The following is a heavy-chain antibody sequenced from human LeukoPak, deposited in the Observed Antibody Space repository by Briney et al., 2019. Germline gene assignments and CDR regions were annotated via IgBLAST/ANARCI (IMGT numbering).Heavy chain of an antibody. CDR3: ARPYYYDSRIDP. CDR1: GGSISSGDYY. J-gene: IGHJ5*02. Sequence: SETLSLTCTVSGGSISSGDYYWSWIRQPPGKGLEWIAYMYYSGSTYYNPSLKSRVTMSADTSKNQLSLKLSSVTAADTAVYYCARPYYYDSRIDPWGQGILVTDSS. CDR2: MYYSGST. D-gene: IGHD3-22*01. V-gene: IGHV4-30-4*01.